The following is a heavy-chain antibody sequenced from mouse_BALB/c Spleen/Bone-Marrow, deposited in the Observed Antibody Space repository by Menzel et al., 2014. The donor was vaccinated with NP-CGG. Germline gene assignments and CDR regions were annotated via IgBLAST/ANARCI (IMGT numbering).Heavy chain of an antibody. CDR1: GFTFSSYT. Sequence: EVKLEESGGGLVQPGGSLKLSCAASGFTFSSYTMSWVRQTPEKRLEWVAYISNGGGSTYYPDTVKGRFTISRDNAKNTLYLQMSSLKSEDTAMYYCARQIYFPYFDYSGQGTTLTVSS. CDR2: ISNGGGST. J-gene: IGHJ2*01. CDR3: ARQIYFPYFDY. V-gene: IGHV5-12-2*01. D-gene: IGHD2-1*01.